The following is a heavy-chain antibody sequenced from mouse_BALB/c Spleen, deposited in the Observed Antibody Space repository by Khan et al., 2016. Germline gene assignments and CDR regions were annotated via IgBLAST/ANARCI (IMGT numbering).Heavy chain of an antibody. D-gene: IGHD1-1*01. J-gene: IGHJ3*01. CDR1: EYEFPSHD. CDR2: INSAGNDT. CDR3: TRHYYGSSFWFAY. V-gene: IGHV5-2*01. Sequence: EVELVESGRGLVQPGESLKLSCESNEYEFPSHDMSWVRKTPEKRLEMVAAINSAGNDTYYPDTMERRFIISRDNTKKTLYLQINSLSSENTAFYYCTRHYYGSSFWFAYWGQGTLVTVSA.